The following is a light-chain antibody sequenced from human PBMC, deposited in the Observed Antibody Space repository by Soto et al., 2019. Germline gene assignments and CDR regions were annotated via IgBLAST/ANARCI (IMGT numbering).Light chain of an antibody. Sequence: EIVLTQSPGTLSLSPGERATLSCRASQSVSSSYFAWYQQKPGQAPRLLIYGASSRATGIPDRFSGSGSGTDFTLTISRLEPEDFAVYYCQQYGSSRITFGQGTRLEI. CDR2: GAS. CDR3: QQYGSSRIT. J-gene: IGKJ5*01. V-gene: IGKV3-20*01. CDR1: QSVSSSY.